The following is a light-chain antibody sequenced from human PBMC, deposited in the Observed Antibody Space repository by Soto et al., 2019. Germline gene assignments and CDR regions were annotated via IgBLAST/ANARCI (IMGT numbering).Light chain of an antibody. Sequence: EIVLTQSPGTLSLSPGDRATLSCRASQNLGSGYLAWYQQKPGQAPRILIYAASSRATGIPDRFSGSGSGTDFSLTISRLEPEDFAVYYCEQRSIWPLYTFGQGTKVDIK. CDR2: AAS. CDR3: EQRSIWPLYT. V-gene: IGKV3D-20*02. CDR1: QNLGSGY. J-gene: IGKJ2*01.